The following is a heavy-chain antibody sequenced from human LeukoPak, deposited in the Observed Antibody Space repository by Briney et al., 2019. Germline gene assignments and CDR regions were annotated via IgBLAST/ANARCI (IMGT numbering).Heavy chain of an antibody. CDR1: GGSISSGGYS. CDR3: ARGSYNAFDI. CDR2: IYHSGST. Sequence: SETLPLTCAVSGGSISSGGYSWSWIRQPPGKGLEWIGYIYHSGSTYYNPSLKSRVTISVDRSKNQFSLKLSSVTAADTAVYYCARGSYNAFDIWGQGTMVTVSS. J-gene: IGHJ3*02. V-gene: IGHV4-30-2*01. D-gene: IGHD4-11*01.